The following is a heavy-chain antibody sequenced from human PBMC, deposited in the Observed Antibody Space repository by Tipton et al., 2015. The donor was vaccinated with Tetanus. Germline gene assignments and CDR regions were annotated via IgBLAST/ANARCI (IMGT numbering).Heavy chain of an antibody. CDR3: AKDLGSSAWYGT. D-gene: IGHD6-13*01. CDR2: ISTNGYTI. V-gene: IGHV3-11*01. J-gene: IGHJ5*02. CDR1: GFTFHESY. Sequence: SLRLSCAASGFTFHESYMSWIRQAPGKGLEWVSYISTNGYTIHYADSVKGRFTISRDNSKNTLSLQMNSLRGEDTAVYYCAKDLGSSAWYGTWGQGTLVTISS.